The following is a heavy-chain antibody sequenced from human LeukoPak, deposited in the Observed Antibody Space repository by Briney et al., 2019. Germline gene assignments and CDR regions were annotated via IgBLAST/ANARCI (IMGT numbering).Heavy chain of an antibody. CDR1: GYTFTVYY. V-gene: IGHV1-2*02. CDR2: INPNSGGT. CDR3: ARVEAFYYDTSGYHMDDY. J-gene: IGHJ4*02. Sequence: VASVKVSCKASGYTFTVYYMHWVRQAPGQGLEWMGWINPNSGGTNYAQKFQGRVTMTRDTSITTAYMELSRLRSDDTAVYYCARVEAFYYDTSGYHMDDYWGQGTLVTVSS. D-gene: IGHD3-22*01.